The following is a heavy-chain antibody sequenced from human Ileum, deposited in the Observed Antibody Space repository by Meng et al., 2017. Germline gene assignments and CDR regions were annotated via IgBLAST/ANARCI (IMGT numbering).Heavy chain of an antibody. CDR2: LYTSGIT. CDR1: GGSISGYF. CDR3: AREKQQLGFDS. V-gene: IGHV4-4*07. Sequence: VPLRGSGPGPVKPSETLSLTCTVSGGSISGYFVSWIRQPAGKGLEWIGRLYTSGITNYNPSLKSRVTMSVDTSKSQFSLNLTSVTAADTAIYYCAREKQQLGFDSWGQGTLVTVSS. D-gene: IGHD1-1*01. J-gene: IGHJ4*02.